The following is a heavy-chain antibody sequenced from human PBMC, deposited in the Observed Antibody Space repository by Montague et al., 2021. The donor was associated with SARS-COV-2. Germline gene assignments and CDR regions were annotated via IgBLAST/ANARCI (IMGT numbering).Heavy chain of an antibody. Sequence: SETLSLTCTVSDGSISSYYWSWIRQPPGKGLEWIGSIYYSGSTYXXPSLKSRVTISVDTSKNQFSLKLSSVTAADTAVYYCARHTVRDTYYDFWSGYSLDYYYYYGMDVWGQGTTVTVSS. D-gene: IGHD3-3*01. V-gene: IGHV4-59*05. J-gene: IGHJ6*02. CDR3: ARHTVRDTYYDFWSGYSLDYYYYYGMDV. CDR1: DGSISSYY. CDR2: IYYSGST.